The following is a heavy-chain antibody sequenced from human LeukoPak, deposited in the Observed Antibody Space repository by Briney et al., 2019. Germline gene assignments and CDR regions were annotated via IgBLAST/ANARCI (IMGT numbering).Heavy chain of an antibody. J-gene: IGHJ3*02. CDR1: GFTFSTNS. Sequence: GGSLRLSCAASGFTFSTNSMNWVRQAPGKGLEWVSSISSSSSYMFYADSVKGRFTISRDNAKNSLYLQMNSLGAEDTAVYYCARERGGFCSSTTCSRAFDIWGQGTMVTVSS. D-gene: IGHD2-2*03. V-gene: IGHV3-21*01. CDR2: ISSSSSYM. CDR3: ARERGGFCSSTTCSRAFDI.